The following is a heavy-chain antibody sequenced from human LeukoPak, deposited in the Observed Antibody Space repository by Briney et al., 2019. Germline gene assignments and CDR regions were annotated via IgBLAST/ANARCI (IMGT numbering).Heavy chain of an antibody. CDR3: ATFLITGGNWYFDL. Sequence: ASVKVSCKVSGYTLTELSMHWVRLAPGKGLEWMGGFDPEDGETIYAQKFQGRVTMTEDTSTDTAYMELSSLRSEDTAVYYCATFLITGGNWYFDLWGRGTLVTVSS. D-gene: IGHD1-20*01. CDR2: FDPEDGET. V-gene: IGHV1-24*01. J-gene: IGHJ2*01. CDR1: GYTLTELS.